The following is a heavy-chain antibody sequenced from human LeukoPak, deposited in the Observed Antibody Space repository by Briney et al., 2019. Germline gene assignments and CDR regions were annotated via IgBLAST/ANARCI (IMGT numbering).Heavy chain of an antibody. J-gene: IGHJ4*02. D-gene: IGHD4-17*01. Sequence: SETLSLTCAVYGGSFSGYYWSWIRQPPGKGLEWIGEINHSGSTNYNPSLKSRVTISVDTSKNQFSLKLSSVTAADAAVYYCARGESNDYGDYVDDYWGQGTLVTVSS. V-gene: IGHV4-34*01. CDR2: INHSGST. CDR1: GGSFSGYY. CDR3: ARGESNDYGDYVDDY.